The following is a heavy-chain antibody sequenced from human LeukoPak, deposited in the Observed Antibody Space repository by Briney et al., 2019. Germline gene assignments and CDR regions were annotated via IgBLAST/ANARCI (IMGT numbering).Heavy chain of an antibody. Sequence: GGSLRLSCAASGFTFSNYAMSWVRQAPGKGLEWVSAISGSGGSTYYADSVKGRFTISRDNSKNTLYLQMNSLRAEDTAVYYCTTEMAVRGYSGYDYYYYYYMDVWGKGTTVTVSS. CDR1: GFTFSNYA. V-gene: IGHV3-23*01. CDR2: ISGSGGST. CDR3: TTEMAVRGYSGYDYYYYYYMDV. J-gene: IGHJ6*03. D-gene: IGHD5-12*01.